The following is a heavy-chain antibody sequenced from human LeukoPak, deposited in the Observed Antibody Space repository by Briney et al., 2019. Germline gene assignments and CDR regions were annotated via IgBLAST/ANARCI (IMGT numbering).Heavy chain of an antibody. CDR3: ARGGRYCSGGSCYLNWFDP. V-gene: IGHV3-30*04. CDR1: GFTFSSYA. Sequence: GGSLRLSCAASGFTFSSYAMHWVRQAPGKGLEWVAVISYDGSNKYYADSVKGRLTISRDNSKNTLYLQMNSLRAEDTAVYYCARGGRYCSGGSCYLNWFDPWGQGTLVTVSS. D-gene: IGHD2-15*01. J-gene: IGHJ5*02. CDR2: ISYDGSNK.